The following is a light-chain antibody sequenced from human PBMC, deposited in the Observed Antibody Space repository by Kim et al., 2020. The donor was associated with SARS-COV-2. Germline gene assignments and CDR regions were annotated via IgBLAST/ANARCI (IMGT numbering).Light chain of an antibody. CDR2: QDK. CDR3: QAWDSSTVL. V-gene: IGLV3-1*01. J-gene: IGLJ3*02. Sequence: SYELTQPPSVSVSPGQTASITCSGDKLGDKYASWYQQKPGQSPVLVIYQDKKRPSGIPERFSGSNSGNTATLTISGTQAMDEADYYCQAWDSSTVLFGGGTQLTVL. CDR1: KLGDKY.